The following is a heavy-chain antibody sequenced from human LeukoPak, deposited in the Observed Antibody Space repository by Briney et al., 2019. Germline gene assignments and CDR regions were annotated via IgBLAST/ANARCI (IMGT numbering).Heavy chain of an antibody. CDR1: GFTLSNHW. CDR2: IKEDRSAT. D-gene: IGHD3-10*01. CDR3: ARLSYDSVPHYTCYEY. J-gene: IGHJ4*02. V-gene: IGHV3-7*01. Sequence: PGGSLRLSCAVSGFTLSNHWISSVRQAPGKGLEWVPNIKEDRSATYYVDSVKGRFTISRDNAKHSVYLQMNSLRADDTAVYYCARLSYDSVPHYTCYEYWGQGTLFTVSS.